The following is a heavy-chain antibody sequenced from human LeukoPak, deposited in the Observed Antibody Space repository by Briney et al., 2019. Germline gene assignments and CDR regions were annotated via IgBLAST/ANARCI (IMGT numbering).Heavy chain of an antibody. CDR3: ASIAAAGG. Sequence: GVSLRRSCAASGFTFSSYSMNWVRQAPGKGLEWVSYISSSRSTIYYADSVKGRFTISRDNAKNSLYLQMNSLRAEDTAVYYCASIAAAGGWGQGTLVTVSS. J-gene: IGHJ4*02. CDR2: ISSSRSTI. V-gene: IGHV3-48*01. D-gene: IGHD6-13*01. CDR1: GFTFSSYS.